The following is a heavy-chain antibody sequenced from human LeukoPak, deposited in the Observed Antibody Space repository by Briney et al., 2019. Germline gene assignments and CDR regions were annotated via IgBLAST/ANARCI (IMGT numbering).Heavy chain of an antibody. CDR1: GYTFTSYG. D-gene: IGHD2-15*01. J-gene: IGHJ4*02. CDR3: ARLYCSGGSCQSHLDY. Sequence: ASVKVSCKASGYTFTSYGISWVRQAPGQGLEWMGWISAYNGNTNYAQKLQGRVTMTTDTSTSTAYMELRSLRSDDTAVCYCARLYCSGGSCQSHLDYWGQGTLVTVSS. V-gene: IGHV1-18*01. CDR2: ISAYNGNT.